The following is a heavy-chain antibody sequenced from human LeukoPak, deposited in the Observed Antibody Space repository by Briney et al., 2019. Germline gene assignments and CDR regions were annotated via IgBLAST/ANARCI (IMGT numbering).Heavy chain of an antibody. CDR1: GFTFSSYA. D-gene: IGHD6-19*01. J-gene: IGHJ6*03. Sequence: GGSLRLSCAASGFTFSSYAMSWVRQAPGKGLEWVSAISGSGGSTYYADSVKGRFTISRDNSKNTLYLQMNSLRAEDTAVYYCAKDSWGSGPPVGYMDVWGKGTTVTVSS. V-gene: IGHV3-23*01. CDR3: AKDSWGSGPPVGYMDV. CDR2: ISGSGGST.